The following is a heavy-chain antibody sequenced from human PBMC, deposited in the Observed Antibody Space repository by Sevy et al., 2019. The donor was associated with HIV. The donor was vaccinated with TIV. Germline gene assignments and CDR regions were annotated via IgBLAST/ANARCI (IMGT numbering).Heavy chain of an antibody. CDR1: GFTFTYAW. D-gene: IGHD2-8*01. V-gene: IGHV3-15*01. CDR2: IKSRPDGGTT. Sequence: GWSLRLSCAASGFTFTYAWMSWVRQAPGKGLEWVGRIKSRPDGGTTDYAATVKGRFTISRDDSKNTLYLQMNSLKTEDSAVYYCATDPIIVLLVTDGMDVWGQGTTVTVSS. CDR3: ATDPIIVLLVTDGMDV. J-gene: IGHJ6*02.